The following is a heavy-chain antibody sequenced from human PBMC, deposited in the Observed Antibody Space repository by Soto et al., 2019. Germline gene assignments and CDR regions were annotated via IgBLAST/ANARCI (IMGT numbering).Heavy chain of an antibody. V-gene: IGHV4-30-4*01. CDR3: ASNSYGYTFYEY. CDR2: IYYSGST. J-gene: IGHJ4*02. D-gene: IGHD5-18*01. Sequence: QVQLQESGPGLVKPSQTLSLTCTVSGGSISSGDYYWSWIRQPPGKGLGWIGCIYYSGSTYYHPSLKARVTISVTTSKNQCSLKLSSVTAADTAVNYCASNSYGYTFYEYWGQGTLVTVSS. CDR1: GGSISSGDYY.